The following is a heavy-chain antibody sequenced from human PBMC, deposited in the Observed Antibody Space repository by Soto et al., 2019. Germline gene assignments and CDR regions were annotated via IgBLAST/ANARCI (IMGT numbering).Heavy chain of an antibody. Sequence: KGLEWVGRIKRKTDGGTTDFAAPVKGRFAISRDDSKDMVYLQMNSLKTEDTGIYYFKPNSYYDITARPFHYWGTGPPVT. CDR2: IKRKTDGGTT. D-gene: IGHD3-3*01. V-gene: IGHV3-15*07. J-gene: IGHJ4*01. CDR3: KPNSYYDITARPFHY.